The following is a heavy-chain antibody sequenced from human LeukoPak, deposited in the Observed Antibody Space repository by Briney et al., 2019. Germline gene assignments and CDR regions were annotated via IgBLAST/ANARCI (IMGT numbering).Heavy chain of an antibody. CDR1: GFTFSSYT. CDR2: IKSKTDGGTT. J-gene: IGHJ4*02. V-gene: IGHV3-15*01. Sequence: NPGGSLRLSCAASGFTFSSYTMTWVRQAPGKGLEWVGRIKSKTDGGTTDYTAPVKGRFTISRDESKNTLYLQMNSLKTEDTAVYYCTTAYYDYVWGTYRRTFDCWGQGTLVTVSS. CDR3: TTAYYDYVWGTYRRTFDC. D-gene: IGHD3-16*02.